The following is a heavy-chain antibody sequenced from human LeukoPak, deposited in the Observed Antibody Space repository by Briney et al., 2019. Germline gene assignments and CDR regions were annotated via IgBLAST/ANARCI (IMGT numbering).Heavy chain of an antibody. D-gene: IGHD1-26*01. CDR3: ARDPYSGNYGNYYYYYMDV. CDR2: ITSSGAYI. CDR1: GFTFNYYN. Sequence: SGGSLRLSCAASGFTFNYYNMNWVRQAPGKALEWVSSITSSGAYIFYADSVRGRFTISRDNAKDSLYLQMNSLGPEDTAVYYCARDPYSGNYGNYYYYYMDVWGKGTTVTISS. J-gene: IGHJ6*03. V-gene: IGHV3-21*01.